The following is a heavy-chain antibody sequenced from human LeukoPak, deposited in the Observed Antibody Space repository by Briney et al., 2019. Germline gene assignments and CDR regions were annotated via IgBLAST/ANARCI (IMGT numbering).Heavy chain of an antibody. CDR1: GGSTSSSSYY. V-gene: IGHV4-39*01. Sequence: PSETLSLTCTVSGGSTSSSSYYWGWTRQPPGKGLEWIGEINHSGSTNYNPSLKSRVTISVDTSKNQFSLKLSSVTAADTAVYYCARHFRVRYYYDSSGYSYRGFDYWGQGTLVTVSS. D-gene: IGHD3-22*01. CDR3: ARHFRVRYYYDSSGYSYRGFDY. J-gene: IGHJ4*02. CDR2: INHSGST.